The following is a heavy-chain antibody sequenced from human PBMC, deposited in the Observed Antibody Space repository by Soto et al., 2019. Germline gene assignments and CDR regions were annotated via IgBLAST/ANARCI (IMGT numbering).Heavy chain of an antibody. CDR1: GGSISSYY. D-gene: IGHD3-22*01. V-gene: IGHV4-4*07. Sequence: SQTLSLTCTVSGGSISSYYWSWIRQPTGKRLEWIGRIYTSGSTNYNPSLKSRVTMSVDTSKNQLSLKLSSLTAADTAVYYCARDRGDSSGQNVNYYGMDVWGQGTTVTVSS. J-gene: IGHJ6*02. CDR2: IYTSGST. CDR3: ARDRGDSSGQNVNYYGMDV.